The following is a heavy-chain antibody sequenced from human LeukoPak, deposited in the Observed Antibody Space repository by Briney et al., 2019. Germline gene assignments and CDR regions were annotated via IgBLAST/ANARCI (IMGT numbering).Heavy chain of an antibody. Sequence: GGSLRLSCAASGFTFSDYAMSWVRQAPGKGLEWVSAISGSGVGTYYADSVKGRFTISKDNSKNTLYLQMNSLRAEDTAVYYCAKEEWLGKMNYFDYWGQGTLVTVSS. D-gene: IGHD6-19*01. CDR2: ISGSGVGT. V-gene: IGHV3-23*01. J-gene: IGHJ4*02. CDR3: AKEEWLGKMNYFDY. CDR1: GFTFSDYA.